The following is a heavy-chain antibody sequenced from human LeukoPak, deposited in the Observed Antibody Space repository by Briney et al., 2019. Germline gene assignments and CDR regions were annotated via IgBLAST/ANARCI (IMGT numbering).Heavy chain of an antibody. Sequence: PGGSLRLSCAASGFTFSGSAMHWVRQASGKGLEWVGRIRSKANSYATAYAASVKCRFTISRDDSKNTAYLQMNSLKTEDTAVYYCTRIPTQYYYDSSGYPAFAFDIWGQGTMVTVSS. V-gene: IGHV3-73*01. CDR3: TRIPTQYYYDSSGYPAFAFDI. D-gene: IGHD3-22*01. CDR2: IRSKANSYAT. CDR1: GFTFSGSA. J-gene: IGHJ3*02.